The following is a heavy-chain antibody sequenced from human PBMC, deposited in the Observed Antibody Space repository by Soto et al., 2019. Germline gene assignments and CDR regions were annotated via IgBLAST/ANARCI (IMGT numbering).Heavy chain of an antibody. V-gene: IGHV3-30-3*01. D-gene: IGHD3-10*01. CDR3: ARDRSGSWSYHYYDMDV. J-gene: IGHJ6*02. Sequence: GGSLRLSCAASGFTFSTYSMHWVRQAPGKGLEWAAVISYDGSNKYYADSVKGRFTISRDSSKNTLYLQMNSLRDEDTAVYYCARDRSGSWSYHYYDMDVWGRGTTVTVSS. CDR1: GFTFSTYS. CDR2: ISYDGSNK.